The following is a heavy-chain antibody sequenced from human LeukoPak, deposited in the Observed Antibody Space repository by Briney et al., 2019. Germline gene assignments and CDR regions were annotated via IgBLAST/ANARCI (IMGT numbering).Heavy chain of an antibody. CDR2: IYYSGSA. Sequence: SETLSLTRTVSGGSISSSSYHWGWIRQSPGKGLEWIGSIYYSGSAYYNPSLKSRLTISVDTSKNQFSLKLNSVSAAVTAVYYCARCISMVRGVIRPPDYWGQGTLVTVSS. CDR1: GGSISSSSYH. V-gene: IGHV4-39*01. D-gene: IGHD3-10*01. CDR3: ARCISMVRGVIRPPDY. J-gene: IGHJ4*02.